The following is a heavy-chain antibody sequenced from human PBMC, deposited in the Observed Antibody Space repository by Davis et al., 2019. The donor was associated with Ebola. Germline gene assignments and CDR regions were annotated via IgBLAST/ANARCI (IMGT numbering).Heavy chain of an antibody. CDR3: TSSSPDY. Sequence: SETLSLTCAVYGGSFSGYYWSWIRQPPGKGLEWIGEINHSGSTNYNPSLKSRVTISVDTSKNQFSLKLNSVTAADTAVYYCTSSSPDYWGQGTLVTVSS. D-gene: IGHD6-6*01. CDR2: INHSGST. J-gene: IGHJ4*02. V-gene: IGHV4-34*01. CDR1: GGSFSGYY.